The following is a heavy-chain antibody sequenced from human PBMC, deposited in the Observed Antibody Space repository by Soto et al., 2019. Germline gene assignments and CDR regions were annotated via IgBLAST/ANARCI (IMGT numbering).Heavy chain of an antibody. CDR2: IWYDGSNK. V-gene: IGHV3-33*01. CDR1: GFTCSSYG. CDR3: ARDASPANNPAKFYYYGMDV. J-gene: IGHJ6*02. Sequence: PGESLKISCAASGFTCSSYGMHWVRQAPGKGLEWVAVIWYDGSNKYYADSVKGRFTISRDNSKNTLYLQMNSLRAEDTAVYYCARDASPANNPAKFYYYGMDVWGQGTTVTVSS. D-gene: IGHD2-15*01.